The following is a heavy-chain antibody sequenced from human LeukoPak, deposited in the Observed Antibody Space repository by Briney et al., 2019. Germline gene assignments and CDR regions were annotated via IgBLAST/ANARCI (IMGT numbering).Heavy chain of an antibody. CDR3: AAKRRDWLLRVGWFDP. CDR2: IYYSGST. V-gene: IGHV4-39*01. Sequence: PSETLSLTCAVYGRSFSDYYWGWIRQPPGKGLEWIGSIYYSGSTYYNPSLKSRVTISVDTSKNQFSLKLSSVTAADTAVYYCAAKRRDWLLRVGWFDPWGQGTLVTVSS. J-gene: IGHJ5*02. CDR1: GRSFSDYY. D-gene: IGHD3-9*01.